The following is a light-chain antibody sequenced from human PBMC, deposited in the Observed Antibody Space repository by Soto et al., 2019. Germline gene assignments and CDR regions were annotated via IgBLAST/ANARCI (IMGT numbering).Light chain of an antibody. V-gene: IGKV3-20*01. CDR1: QTVRNNY. CDR3: KQANSFPIT. CDR2: GAS. J-gene: IGKJ5*01. Sequence: EFVLTQSPGTLSLSPGERATLSCRASQTVRNNYLAWYQQKPGQAPRLLIYGASRRATGIPDRFSGSGSGTDFTLTIRSLQPEDFATYYCKQANSFPITFGQGTRLEIK.